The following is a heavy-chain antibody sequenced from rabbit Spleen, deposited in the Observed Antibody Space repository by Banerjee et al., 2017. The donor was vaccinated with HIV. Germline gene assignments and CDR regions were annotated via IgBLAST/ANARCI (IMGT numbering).Heavy chain of an antibody. CDR3: ARDLTGVIGWNFGW. Sequence: QSLEESGGDLVKPGASLTLTCTASGVSFSSSSYMCWVRQAPGKGLEWIACIDSGSSGFTYFATWAKGRFTISKPSSTTVTLQVTSLTAADTATYFCARDLTGVIGWNFGWWGPGTLVTVS. CDR2: IDSGSSGFT. CDR1: GVSFSSSSY. V-gene: IGHV1S40*01. J-gene: IGHJ4*01. D-gene: IGHD1-1*01.